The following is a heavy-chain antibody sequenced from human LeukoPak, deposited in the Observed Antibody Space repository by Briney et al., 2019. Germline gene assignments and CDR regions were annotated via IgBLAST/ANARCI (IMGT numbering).Heavy chain of an antibody. CDR3: AKEGRSLQTY. Sequence: GGSLRLSCAASGFTFSSYWMSWVRLAPGKGLEWVANIKEDGTETYYVDSVKGRFAISRDNAKNSLYLQMNSLRVEDTAVYYCAKEGRSLQTYWGQGTLVTVSS. CDR2: IKEDGTET. D-gene: IGHD5-24*01. V-gene: IGHV3-7*03. J-gene: IGHJ4*02. CDR1: GFTFSSYW.